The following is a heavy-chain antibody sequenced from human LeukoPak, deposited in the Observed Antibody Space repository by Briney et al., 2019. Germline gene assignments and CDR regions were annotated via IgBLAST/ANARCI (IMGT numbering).Heavy chain of an antibody. V-gene: IGHV3-30*18. J-gene: IGHJ6*03. CDR1: GFTFSSYG. CDR3: AKDDRIFGVVTPYYYYMDV. CDR2: ISYDGSNK. D-gene: IGHD3-3*01. Sequence: GRSLRLSCAPSGFTFSSYGMHWVRQAPGKGLEGVAVISYDGSNKYYADSVKGRFTISRDNSKNTLYLQMNSLRAEDTAVYYCAKDDRIFGVVTPYYYYMDVWGKGTTVTVSS.